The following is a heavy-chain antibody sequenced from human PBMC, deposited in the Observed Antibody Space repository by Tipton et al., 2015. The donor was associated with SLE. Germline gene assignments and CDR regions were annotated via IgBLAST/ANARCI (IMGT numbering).Heavy chain of an antibody. J-gene: IGHJ3*01. D-gene: IGHD3-22*01. CDR2: IKPDGSEK. Sequence: GSLRLSCAATGFSFSSYWMSWVRQAPGKGLEWVANIKPDGSEKYSVDSVKGRFTISRDNAKNSIYLQMNSLRAEDTAVYYCARGDFYDSVDYYHDAFDVWGKGTTVTVSS. CDR1: GFSFSSYW. CDR3: ARGDFYDSVDYYHDAFDV. V-gene: IGHV3-7*01.